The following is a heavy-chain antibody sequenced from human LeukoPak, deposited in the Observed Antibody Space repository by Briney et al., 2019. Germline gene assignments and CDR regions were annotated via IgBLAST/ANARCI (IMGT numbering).Heavy chain of an antibody. V-gene: IGHV3-49*04. CDR2: IRSKGYGGTT. Sequence: AGRSLRLSCTTSGFTFGDYAMSWVRQAPGKGLEWVGFIRSKGYGGTTEYAASVKGRFTISRDDSKSIAYLQMNSLKTEDTALYYCTRDQAPGYSSSWFLDYWGQGTLVTVSS. CDR1: GFTFGDYA. CDR3: TRDQAPGYSSSWFLDY. D-gene: IGHD6-13*01. J-gene: IGHJ4*02.